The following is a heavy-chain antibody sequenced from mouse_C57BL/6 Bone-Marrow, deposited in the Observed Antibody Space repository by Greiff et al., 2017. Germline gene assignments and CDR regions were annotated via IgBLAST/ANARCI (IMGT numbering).Heavy chain of an antibody. CDR1: GFTFSDYG. J-gene: IGHJ1*03. CDR2: ISNLAYSI. CDR3: ARHYYDYDEEYFDV. Sequence: DVMLVESGGGLVQPGGSLKLSCAASGFTFSDYGMAWVRQAPRKGPEWVAFISNLAYSIYYADTVTGRFTISRENAKNTLYLEMSSLRSEDTAMYYCARHYYDYDEEYFDVWGTGTTVTVSS. V-gene: IGHV5-15*01. D-gene: IGHD2-4*01.